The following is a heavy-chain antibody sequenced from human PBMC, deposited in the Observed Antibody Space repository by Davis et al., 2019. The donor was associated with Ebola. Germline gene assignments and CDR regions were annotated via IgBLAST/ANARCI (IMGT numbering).Heavy chain of an antibody. Sequence: GESLKISCKGSGYSFTSYWISWVRQMPGKGLEWTGSIYPGDADTRYSPSFQGQVTISADKSISTAYLQWSSLKASDTAMYFCARAGYSGGFDPWGQGTLVTVSS. J-gene: IGHJ5*02. CDR3: ARAGYSGGFDP. CDR1: GYSFTSYW. CDR2: IYPGDADT. V-gene: IGHV5-51*01. D-gene: IGHD5-12*01.